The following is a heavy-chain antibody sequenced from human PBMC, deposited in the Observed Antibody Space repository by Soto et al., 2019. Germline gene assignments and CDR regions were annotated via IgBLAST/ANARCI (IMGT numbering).Heavy chain of an antibody. J-gene: IGHJ4*02. V-gene: IGHV3-23*01. CDR1: GFTFSSYA. CDR3: AKGYSSCWYPTFDY. D-gene: IGHD6-13*01. Sequence: GGSLRLSCAASGFTFSSYAMSWVRQAPGKRLEWVSAISGSGGSTYYADSVKGRFTISRDNSKNTLYLQMNSVRAEDTALYYCAKGYSSCWYPTFDYWGQGTLVTVSS. CDR2: ISGSGGST.